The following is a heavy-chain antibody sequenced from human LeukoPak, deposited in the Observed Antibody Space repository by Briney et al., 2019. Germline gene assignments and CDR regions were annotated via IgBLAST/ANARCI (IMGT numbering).Heavy chain of an antibody. V-gene: IGHV1-3*01. D-gene: IGHD1-20*01. CDR3: ARVRYNWNDVGYFDY. CDR2: INAGNGNT. Sequence: ASVKVSCKASGYTFTSYAMHWVRQAPGQRLEWMGWINAGNGNTKYSQKFQGRVTITADESTSTAYMELSSLRSEDTAVYYCARVRYNWNDVGYFDYWGQGTLVTVSS. J-gene: IGHJ4*02. CDR1: GYTFTSYA.